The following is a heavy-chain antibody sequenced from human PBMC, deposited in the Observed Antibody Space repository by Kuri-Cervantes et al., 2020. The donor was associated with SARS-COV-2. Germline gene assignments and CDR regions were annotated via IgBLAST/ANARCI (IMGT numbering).Heavy chain of an antibody. Sequence: ASVKVSCKASGYTFTSYDINWVRQATGQGLEWMGWMNPNSGNTGYAQKFQGRVTITRNTSISTAYMELSSLRSEDTAVHYCAREGYCSSTSCSQGGPYAFDIWGQGTMVTVSS. CDR3: AREGYCSSTSCSQGGPYAFDI. CDR2: MNPNSGNT. CDR1: GYTFTSYD. D-gene: IGHD2-2*01. V-gene: IGHV1-8*03. J-gene: IGHJ3*02.